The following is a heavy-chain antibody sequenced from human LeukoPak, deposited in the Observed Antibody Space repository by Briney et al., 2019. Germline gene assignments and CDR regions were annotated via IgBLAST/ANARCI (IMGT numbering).Heavy chain of an antibody. CDR2: IIPIFGTA. Sequence: GASVKVSCKASGGTFISYAISWVRQAPGQGLEWMGGIIPIFGTANYAQKFQGRVTITADESTSTAYMELSSLRSEDTAVYYCARNPWLGIYYYYYMDVWGKGTTVTISS. D-gene: IGHD6-19*01. J-gene: IGHJ6*03. CDR1: GGTFISYA. CDR3: ARNPWLGIYYYYYMDV. V-gene: IGHV1-69*13.